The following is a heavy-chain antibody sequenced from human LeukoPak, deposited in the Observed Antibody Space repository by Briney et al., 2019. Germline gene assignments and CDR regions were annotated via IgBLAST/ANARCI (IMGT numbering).Heavy chain of an antibody. CDR2: IYYSGST. J-gene: IGHJ4*02. V-gene: IGHV4-59*08. D-gene: IGHD5-18*01. Sequence: KPSETLSLTCTVSGGSISSYYWSWIRQPPGKGLGWIGYIYYSGSTNYNPSLKSRVTISVDTSKNQFSLKLSPVTAADTAVYYCARLHDGYRYGADYWGQGTLVTAS. CDR1: GGSISSYY. CDR3: ARLHDGYRYGADY.